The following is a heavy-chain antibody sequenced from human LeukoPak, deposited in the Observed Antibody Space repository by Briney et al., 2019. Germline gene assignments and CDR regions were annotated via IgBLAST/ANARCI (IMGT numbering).Heavy chain of an antibody. Sequence: GGSLRLSCAASGFTFSSYAMHWVRQAPGKGLERVAVISYDGSNKYYADSVNGRFTISRDNSKNTLYLQMNSLRAEDTAVYYCARGFADGRRWLQLPNWFDHWGQGTLVSVSS. CDR1: GFTFSSYA. J-gene: IGHJ5*02. CDR2: ISYDGSNK. V-gene: IGHV3-30*04. D-gene: IGHD5-24*01. CDR3: ARGFADGRRWLQLPNWFDH.